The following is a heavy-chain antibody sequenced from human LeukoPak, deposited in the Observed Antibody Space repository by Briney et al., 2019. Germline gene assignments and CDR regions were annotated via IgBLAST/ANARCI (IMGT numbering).Heavy chain of an antibody. V-gene: IGHV4-39*01. D-gene: IGHD2-2*02. CDR1: GGSISSSSYY. J-gene: IGHJ1*01. CDR2: IYYSGST. Sequence: ETLSLTCTVSGGSISSSSYYWGWIRQPPGKGLEWIGSIYYSGSTYYSPSLKSRVTISVDTSKNQFSLKLSSVTAADTAVYYCARQRYCSSTSCYRNAEYFQHWGQGTLVTVSS. CDR3: ARQRYCSSTSCYRNAEYFQH.